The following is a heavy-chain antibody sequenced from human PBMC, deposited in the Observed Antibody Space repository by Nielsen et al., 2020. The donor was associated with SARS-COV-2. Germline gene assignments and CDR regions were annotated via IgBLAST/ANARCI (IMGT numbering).Heavy chain of an antibody. CDR2: IYYSGST. D-gene: IGHD3-16*02. J-gene: IGHJ2*01. Sequence: SETLSLTCTVSGGSISSYYWSWIRQPPGKGLEWIGYIYYSGSTNYNPSLKSRVTISVDTSKNQFSLKLSSVTAADTAVYYCARSITFGGVIVRDFDLWGRGTLVTVSS. V-gene: IGHV4-59*01. CDR1: GGSISSYY. CDR3: ARSITFGGVIVRDFDL.